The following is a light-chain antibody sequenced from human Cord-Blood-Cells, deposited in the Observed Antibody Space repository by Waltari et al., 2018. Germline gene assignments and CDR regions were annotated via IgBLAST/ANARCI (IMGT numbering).Light chain of an antibody. CDR3: QQSYSTPLT. CDR2: AAS. V-gene: IGKV1-39*01. J-gene: IGKJ4*01. CDR1: QSISSY. Sequence: IEMTQSPPARSASVGDRVTITCRASQSISSYLNWYQQKPGKAPKLLIYAASSLQSGVPSRFSGSGSGTDFTLTISSLQPEDFATYYCQQSYSTPLTFGGGTKVEIK.